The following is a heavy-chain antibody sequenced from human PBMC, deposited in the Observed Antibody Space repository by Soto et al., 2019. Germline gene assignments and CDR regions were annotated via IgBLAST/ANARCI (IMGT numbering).Heavy chain of an antibody. J-gene: IGHJ6*02. D-gene: IGHD6-6*01. V-gene: IGHV1-18*04. CDR2: ISAYNGNT. CDR3: ASDIAARPPYYYYGMDV. Sequence: QVQLVQSGAEVKKPGASVKVSCKASGYTFTSYGISWVRQAPGQGLEWMGWISAYNGNTNYAQKLQGRVTMTTDTSTSTADMELRSLRSDDTAVYYCASDIAARPPYYYYGMDVWGQGTTVTVSS. CDR1: GYTFTSYG.